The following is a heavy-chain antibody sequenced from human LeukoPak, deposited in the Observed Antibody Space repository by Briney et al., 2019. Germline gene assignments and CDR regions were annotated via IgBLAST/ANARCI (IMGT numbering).Heavy chain of an antibody. CDR1: GFTFSSYG. CDR2: ISYDGSNK. V-gene: IGHV3-30*19. J-gene: IGHJ3*02. CDR3: ARGGWIAARPRTAFDI. D-gene: IGHD6-6*01. Sequence: GGSLRLSCAASGFTFSSYGMHWVRQAPAKGLEWVAVISYDGSNKYYAESVKGRFTISRDNSKNTLYLQMNSLRAEDTAVYYCARGGWIAARPRTAFDIWGQGTMVTVSS.